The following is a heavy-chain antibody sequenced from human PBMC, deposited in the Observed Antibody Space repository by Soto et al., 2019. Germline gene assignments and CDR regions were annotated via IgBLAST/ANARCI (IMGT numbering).Heavy chain of an antibody. Sequence: SLKVSCKASGFTFTSAAVQWVRQARGQRLEWIGWIVVGSGNTDYAQKFQERVTITRDMSTSTVYMELSSLRSEDTAVYYCAADPYYYDSSNYYSFDYWGQGTLVTVSS. CDR3: AADPYYYDSSNYYSFDY. CDR2: IVVGSGNT. V-gene: IGHV1-58*01. J-gene: IGHJ4*02. CDR1: GFTFTSAA. D-gene: IGHD3-22*01.